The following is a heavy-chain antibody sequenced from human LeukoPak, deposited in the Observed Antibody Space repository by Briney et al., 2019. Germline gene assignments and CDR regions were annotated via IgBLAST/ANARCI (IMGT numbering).Heavy chain of an antibody. CDR2: IQNDGNDK. V-gene: IGHV3-30*19. J-gene: IGHJ5*02. CDR3: ARAVTWIDP. CDR1: GLIFSTYG. Sequence: GGSLRLSCAASGLIFSTYGMHWVRQAPGKGLEWVAFIQNDGNDKYYADSVKGRFTASRDNSKNTLDLQMNGLRAEDTAVYYCARAVTWIDPWGQGTLVTVSS.